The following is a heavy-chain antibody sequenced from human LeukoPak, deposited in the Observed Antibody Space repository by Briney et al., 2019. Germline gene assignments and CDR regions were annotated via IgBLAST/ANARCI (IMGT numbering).Heavy chain of an antibody. CDR1: GFTFSSYN. CDR3: ARGRMDDYGDYPDY. Sequence: GGSLRLSCAASGFTFSSYNMNWVRQAPGKGLEWVSSISSSSSCIYYADSVKGRFTISRDNAKNSLYLQMNSLRAEDTAVYYCARGRMDDYGDYPDYWGQGTLVTVSS. J-gene: IGHJ4*02. D-gene: IGHD4-17*01. CDR2: ISSSSSCI. V-gene: IGHV3-21*01.